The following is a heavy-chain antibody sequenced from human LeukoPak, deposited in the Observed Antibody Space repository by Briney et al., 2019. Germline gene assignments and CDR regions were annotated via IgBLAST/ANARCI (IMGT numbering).Heavy chain of an antibody. D-gene: IGHD5-18*01. J-gene: IGHJ6*04. V-gene: IGHV1-2*02. Sequence: ASVKVSCRAAGYPFTAYCIYLMRQAPGQGLEWMGWTNPNRGGTNSAQKVHDKVTMTRATSISTVYMELSILRSDDTAVYYCAKSGYGFGYGWDVAVWGKGTTVTVSS. CDR3: AKSGYGFGYGWDVAV. CDR2: TNPNRGGT. CDR1: GYPFTAYC.